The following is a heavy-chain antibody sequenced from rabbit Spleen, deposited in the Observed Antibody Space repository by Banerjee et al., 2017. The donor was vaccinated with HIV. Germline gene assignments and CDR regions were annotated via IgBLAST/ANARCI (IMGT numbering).Heavy chain of an antibody. Sequence: QQQLEESGGGLVKPEGSLTLTCTASGFSFSDRDVMCWVRQAPGKGLEWIACISTSSGATYYASWAKGRFTISKTSSTTVTLQMTTLTVADTATYFCARDTGSSFSSYGMDLWGPGTLVTVS. CDR2: ISTSSGAT. CDR3: ARDTGSSFSSYGMDL. J-gene: IGHJ6*01. D-gene: IGHD8-1*01. V-gene: IGHV1S45*01. CDR1: GFSFSDRDV.